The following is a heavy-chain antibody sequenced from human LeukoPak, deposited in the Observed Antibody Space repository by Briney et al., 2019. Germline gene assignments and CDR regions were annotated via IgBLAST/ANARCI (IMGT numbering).Heavy chain of an antibody. CDR3: ARGYRASGWYFYFDY. V-gene: IGHV4-34*01. Sequence: SETLSLTCAVYGGSFSGYYWSWIRQAPGKGLEWIGEINHSGSTNYNPSLKSRCTISVDTSKNQFSLKVNSVTAADTAVYYCARGYRASGWYFYFDYWGQGTLVTVSS. D-gene: IGHD6-19*01. CDR2: INHSGST. J-gene: IGHJ4*02. CDR1: GGSFSGYY.